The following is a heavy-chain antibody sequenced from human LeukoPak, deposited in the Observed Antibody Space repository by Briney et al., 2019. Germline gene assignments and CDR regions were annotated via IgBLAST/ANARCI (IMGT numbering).Heavy chain of an antibody. Sequence: KAAETLSLTCPLAAPSITNHYWSSIRQPPGKGLEWIGYIYYSGNTNYYAALESRVSISVDTSKNQFSLKLSSVTAADTAVYYCARLGDVVPAALFDYWGQGTLVTVSS. D-gene: IGHD2-2*01. CDR3: ARLGDVVPAALFDY. CDR2: IYYSGNT. J-gene: IGHJ4*02. V-gene: IGHV4-59*08. CDR1: APSITNHY.